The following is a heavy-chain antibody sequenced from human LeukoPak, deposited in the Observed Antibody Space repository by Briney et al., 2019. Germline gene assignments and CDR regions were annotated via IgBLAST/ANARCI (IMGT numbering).Heavy chain of an antibody. CDR3: AKGGDFWSGYYMDV. D-gene: IGHD3-3*01. CDR2: ISGSGGST. Sequence: GGSVRLSCAASGFTFSSYAMSWVRQAPGKGLEWVTAISGSGGSTYYADSVKGRFTISRDNSKNTLYLQMNSLRAEDAAVYYCAKGGDFWSGYYMDVWGKGTTVTVSS. J-gene: IGHJ6*03. V-gene: IGHV3-23*01. CDR1: GFTFSSYA.